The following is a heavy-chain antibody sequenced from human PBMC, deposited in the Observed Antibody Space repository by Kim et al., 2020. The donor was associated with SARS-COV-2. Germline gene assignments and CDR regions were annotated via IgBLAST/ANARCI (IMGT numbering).Heavy chain of an antibody. J-gene: IGHJ4*02. CDR2: RGAST. CDR3: AKGRGAY. Sequence: RGASTHYADAVKGRFTSSRNNSKTTLNRQKNSLRAEDTAVYYCAKGRGAYWGQGTLVTVSS. V-gene: IGHV3-23*01.